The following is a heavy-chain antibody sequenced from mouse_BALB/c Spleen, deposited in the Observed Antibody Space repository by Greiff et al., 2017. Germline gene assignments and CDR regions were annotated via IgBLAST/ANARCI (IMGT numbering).Heavy chain of an antibody. Sequence: EVQLMESGPGLVKPSQSLSLTCSVTGYSITSGYYWNWIRQFPGNKLEWMGYISYDGSNNYNPSLKNRISITRDTSKNQFFLKLNSVTTEDTATYYCARRGIYDGYSARDYWGQGTSVTVSS. CDR3: ARRGIYDGYSARDY. J-gene: IGHJ4*01. CDR1: GYSITSGYY. D-gene: IGHD2-3*01. V-gene: IGHV3-6*02. CDR2: ISYDGSN.